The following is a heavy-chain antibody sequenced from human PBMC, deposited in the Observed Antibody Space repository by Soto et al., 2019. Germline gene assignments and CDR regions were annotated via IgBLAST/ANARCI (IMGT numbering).Heavy chain of an antibody. CDR1: GFTFSSYA. CDR2: ISSNGGST. CDR3: VKGIVGATTDYFDY. V-gene: IGHV3-64D*06. J-gene: IGHJ4*02. Sequence: GGSLRLSCSASGFTFSSYAMHWVRQAPGKGLEYVSAISSNGGSTYYADSVKGRFTISRDNSKNTLYLQMSSLRAEDTAVYYCVKGIVGATTDYFDYWGQGTLVTVSS. D-gene: IGHD1-26*01.